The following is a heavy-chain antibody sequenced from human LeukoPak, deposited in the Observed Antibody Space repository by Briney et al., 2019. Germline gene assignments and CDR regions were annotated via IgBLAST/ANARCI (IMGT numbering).Heavy chain of an antibody. CDR2: INPSGGST. V-gene: IGHV1-46*01. J-gene: IGHJ6*03. D-gene: IGHD3-3*01. Sequence: GASVKVSCKASGYTFTSYYMHWVRQAPGQGLEWMGIINPSGGSTSYAQKFQGRVTMTRDMSTSTVYIELSSLRSEDTAVYYCARELSFWSGYYYYYYYMDVWGKGTTVTVSS. CDR1: GYTFTSYY. CDR3: ARELSFWSGYYYYYYYMDV.